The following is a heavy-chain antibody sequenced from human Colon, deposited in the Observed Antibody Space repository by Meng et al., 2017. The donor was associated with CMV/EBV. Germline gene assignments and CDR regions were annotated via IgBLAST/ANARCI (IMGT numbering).Heavy chain of an antibody. CDR3: TRDYGDYVAEYYYYYGMDL. Sequence: GGSLRLSCTVSGFTFGDYAMTWARQAPGKAPEWVGFIRSKAYGGTTEYAASVKGRFTISRDDSKSIAYLQMNSLKTEDTAVYYCTRDYGDYVAEYYYYYGMDLWGQGTTVTVSS. CDR2: IRSKAYGGTT. V-gene: IGHV3-49*04. CDR1: GFTFGDYA. D-gene: IGHD4-17*01. J-gene: IGHJ6*02.